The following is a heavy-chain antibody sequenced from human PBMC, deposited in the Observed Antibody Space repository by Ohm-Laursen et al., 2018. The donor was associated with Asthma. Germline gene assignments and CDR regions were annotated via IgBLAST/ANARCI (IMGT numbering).Heavy chain of an antibody. CDR3: AREGAATAYFDY. Sequence: SQTLSLTCTVSGGSISSGGYYWSWIRQHPGKGLEWIGYIYYSGSTYYNPSLKSRVTISVDTSKNQFSLKLSSVTAADTAVYYCAREGAATAYFDYWGQGTLVTVSS. CDR1: GGSISSGGYY. D-gene: IGHD6-13*01. CDR2: IYYSGST. J-gene: IGHJ4*02. V-gene: IGHV4-31*03.